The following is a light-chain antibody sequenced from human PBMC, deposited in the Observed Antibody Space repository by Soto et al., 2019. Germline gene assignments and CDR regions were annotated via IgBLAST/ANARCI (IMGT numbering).Light chain of an antibody. CDR1: QSISRF. V-gene: IGKV1-5*01. Sequence: DIQMTQSPSTLSASVGERVTISCRANQSISRFLAWYQQKPGKAPKLLIYDASSLESGVPSRFRGSGSGTEFTLTISDLQPDDFATYYCQQYNTYSLTFGQGTKVEMK. CDR3: QQYNTYSLT. CDR2: DAS. J-gene: IGKJ1*01.